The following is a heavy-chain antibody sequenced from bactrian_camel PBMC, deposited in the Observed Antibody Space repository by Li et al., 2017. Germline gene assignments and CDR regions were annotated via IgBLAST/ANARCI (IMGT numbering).Heavy chain of an antibody. V-gene: IGHV3S53*01. CDR2: IDKSGSP. CDR1: GYERTVPC. CDR3: AADLYNLQLARSYTY. Sequence: HVQLVESGGGSVQAGGSLRLTCTASGYERTVPCMAWFRQAPGKEREGVAVIDKSGSPTYTYSVMGRFTISKDNVKNTLYLQMDNLKLEDTAMYYCAADLYNLQLARSYTYWGQGTQGT. D-gene: IGHD7*01. J-gene: IGHJ4*01.